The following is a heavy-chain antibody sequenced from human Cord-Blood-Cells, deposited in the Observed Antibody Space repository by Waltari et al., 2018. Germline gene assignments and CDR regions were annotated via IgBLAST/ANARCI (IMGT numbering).Heavy chain of an antibody. D-gene: IGHD2-2*01. Sequence: QVQLVESGGGVVQPGRSLRLSCAASGFTFSSYGMHWVRQAPGKGLEWVAVIWYDGSNKYYADSVKGRFTISRDNSKNTLYLQMNSLRAEDTAVYYCARAVTYDRYCSSTSCENWFDPWGQGTLVTVSS. V-gene: IGHV3-33*01. CDR3: ARAVTYDRYCSSTSCENWFDP. CDR2: IWYDGSNK. J-gene: IGHJ5*02. CDR1: GFTFSSYG.